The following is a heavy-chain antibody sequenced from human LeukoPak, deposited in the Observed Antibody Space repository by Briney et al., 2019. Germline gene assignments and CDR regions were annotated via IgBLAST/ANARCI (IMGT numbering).Heavy chain of an antibody. Sequence: PGRSLRLSCEASGFTFSTYGMHWVRQAPGKGLEWVAVIWYDGSNKNYADSVKGRFTISRDNSKNTLYLQMNSLRAEDTAVYYCARDILTGSQSRFQHWGQGTLVTVSS. V-gene: IGHV3-33*01. D-gene: IGHD3-9*01. CDR3: ARDILTGSQSRFQH. J-gene: IGHJ1*01. CDR2: IWYDGSNK. CDR1: GFTFSTYG.